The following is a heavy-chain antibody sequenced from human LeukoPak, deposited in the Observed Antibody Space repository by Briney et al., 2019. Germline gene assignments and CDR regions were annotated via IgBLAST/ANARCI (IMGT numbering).Heavy chain of an antibody. D-gene: IGHD3-9*01. CDR1: GFTFSGSA. CDR2: IRSKANNYAT. Sequence: PGGSLRLSCAASGFTFSGSAIHWVRQTSGKGLEWVGRIRSKANNYATLYAASMKGRFTISRDDSRNTAYLQVNSLKTEDTAVYYCVIRLPHTTGYQFDDWGQGTLVTVSS. J-gene: IGHJ4*02. CDR3: VIRLPHTTGYQFDD. V-gene: IGHV3-73*01.